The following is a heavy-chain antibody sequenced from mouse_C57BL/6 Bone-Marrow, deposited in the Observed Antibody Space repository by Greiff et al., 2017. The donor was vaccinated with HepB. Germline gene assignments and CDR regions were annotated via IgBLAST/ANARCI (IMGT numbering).Heavy chain of an antibody. D-gene: IGHD1-1*01. J-gene: IGHJ4*01. V-gene: IGHV2-9-1*01. CDR2: IWTGGGT. CDR3: AREALYYYGSRFYAMDY. Sequence: VQLVESGPGLVAPSQSLSITCTVSGFSLTSYAISWVRQPPGKGLEWLGVIWTGGGTNYNSALKSRLSISKDNSKSQVFLKMNSLQTDDTARYYCAREALYYYGSRFYAMDYWGQGTSVTVSS. CDR1: GFSLTSYA.